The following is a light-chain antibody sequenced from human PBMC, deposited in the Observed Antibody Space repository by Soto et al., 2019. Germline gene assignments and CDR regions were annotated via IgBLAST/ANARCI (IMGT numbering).Light chain of an antibody. CDR1: QSINRW. J-gene: IGKJ1*01. CDR3: QQYSSVTWT. CDR2: DAS. Sequence: NPIAQSPSTLSPSLGAIVTIACRASQSINRWLAWYQQKPGKAPKLLIYDASTLESGVPSRFSGSGSGTEFTLTISSLQPDDFATYYCQQYSSVTWTFGQGTKVDIK. V-gene: IGKV1-5*01.